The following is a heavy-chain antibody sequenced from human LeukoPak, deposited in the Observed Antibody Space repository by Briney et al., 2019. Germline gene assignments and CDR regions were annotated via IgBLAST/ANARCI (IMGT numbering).Heavy chain of an antibody. CDR1: GFTFDDYT. CDR3: ARVRVGSFDY. Sequence: GGSLRLSCAASGFTFDDYTMHWVRQAPGKGLEWVSLISWDGGSTYYADSVKGRFTISRDNSKNSLYLQMNSLRTEDTALYYCARVRVGSFDYWGQGTLVTVSS. CDR2: ISWDGGST. J-gene: IGHJ4*02. V-gene: IGHV3-43*01. D-gene: IGHD1-26*01.